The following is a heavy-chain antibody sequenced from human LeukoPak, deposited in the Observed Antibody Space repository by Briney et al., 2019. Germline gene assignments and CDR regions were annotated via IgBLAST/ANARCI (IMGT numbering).Heavy chain of an antibody. D-gene: IGHD3-22*01. V-gene: IGHV1-18*04. J-gene: IGHJ3*02. Sequence: ASVKVSCKASGYTFTNYGISWVRQAPGQGLEWMGWISPYNDYTNYAQKLQGRVTMTTDTSTSTGYMELRSLRSDDTAVYYCARDRGYYYDSSGYYNAFDIWGQGTMVTVSS. CDR3: ARDRGYYYDSSGYYNAFDI. CDR2: ISPYNDYT. CDR1: GYTFTNYG.